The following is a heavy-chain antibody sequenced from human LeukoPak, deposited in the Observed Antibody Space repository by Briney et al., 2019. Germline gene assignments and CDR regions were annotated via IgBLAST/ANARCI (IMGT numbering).Heavy chain of an antibody. CDR2: ISYDERNK. CDR1: GFTFSSYA. Sequence: PGRSLRLSCAASGFTFSSYAMHWVRQAPGKGLEWVAVISYDERNKFYADSVKGRFTISRDNAKNSLYLQMNSLRAEDTAVYYCARDYYGDYLFDYWGQGTLVTVSS. CDR3: ARDYYGDYLFDY. V-gene: IGHV3-30*04. J-gene: IGHJ4*02. D-gene: IGHD4-17*01.